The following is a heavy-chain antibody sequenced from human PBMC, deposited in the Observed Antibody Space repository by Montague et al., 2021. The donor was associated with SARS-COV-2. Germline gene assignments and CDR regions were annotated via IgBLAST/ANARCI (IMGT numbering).Heavy chain of an antibody. Sequence: SETLSLTCTVSGSSISSSSYYWGWIRQPPGKGLEWIGSIYYSGSTYYNPSLKSRVTISVDTSKNQFSLKLSSVTAADTAVYYCARGLVLGEEDAVMVYFFYCMDVWGKGTTVTVSS. CDR2: IYYSGST. V-gene: IGHV4-39*02. CDR1: GSSISSSSYY. J-gene: IGHJ6*03. CDR3: ARGLVLGEEDAVMVYFFYCMDV. D-gene: IGHD3-16*01.